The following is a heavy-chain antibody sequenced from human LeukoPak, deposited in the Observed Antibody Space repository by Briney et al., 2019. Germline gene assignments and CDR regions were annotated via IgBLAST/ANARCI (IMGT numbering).Heavy chain of an antibody. J-gene: IGHJ4*02. CDR3: ARVETRRLQPNLADY. D-gene: IGHD4-11*01. CDR2: ISNDGSGK. Sequence: PGGSLRLSCAASGFTFSNYAMHWVRQAPGKGLDWVAVISNDGSGKYYADSVKGRFAISRDNLKNTLYLQMNSLRAEDTAVYYCARVETRRLQPNLADYWGQGTLVTVSS. CDR1: GFTFSNYA. V-gene: IGHV3-30*09.